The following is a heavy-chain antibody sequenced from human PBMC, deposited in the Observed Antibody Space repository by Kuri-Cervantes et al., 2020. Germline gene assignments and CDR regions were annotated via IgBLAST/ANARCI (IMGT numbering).Heavy chain of an antibody. V-gene: IGHV3-21*04. J-gene: IGHJ3*02. Sequence: GGSLRLSCAASGFTFSIYSMNWVRQAPGKGLEWVSSISSSSSYIYYADSVQGRFTISRDNAKNSLYLQMNSLRAEDTALYYCVRGSSGWHLQRGGAFDIRGQGTMVTVSS. CDR3: VRGSSGWHLQRGGAFDI. CDR2: ISSSSSYI. D-gene: IGHD6-19*01. CDR1: GFTFSIYS.